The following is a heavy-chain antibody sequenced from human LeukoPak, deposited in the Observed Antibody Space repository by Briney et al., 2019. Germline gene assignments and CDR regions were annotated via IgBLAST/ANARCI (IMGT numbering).Heavy chain of an antibody. CDR2: ICAYNGKT. Sequence: SSVKVSCKASGYTFTSYGISWVRQARGQGLEWMGWICAYNGKTNYAQKLQGRVTMTTDTSTSTAYKELRSLRSDDTAVYYCAREVCSSTSCYAEYFDYWGQGTLVTVSS. CDR1: GYTFTSYG. J-gene: IGHJ4*02. V-gene: IGHV1-18*01. D-gene: IGHD2-2*01. CDR3: AREVCSSTSCYAEYFDY.